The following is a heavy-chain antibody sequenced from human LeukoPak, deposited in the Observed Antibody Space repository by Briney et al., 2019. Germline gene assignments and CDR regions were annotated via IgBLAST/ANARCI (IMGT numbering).Heavy chain of an antibody. CDR3: ARGGGLELGYDSSGYSIDY. Sequence: PGGSLRLSCAASGFTVSSNYMSWVRRAPGKGLEWVSVIYSGGSTYYADSVKGRFTISRDNSKNTLYLQMNSLRAEDTAVYYCARGGGLELGYDSSGYSIDYWGQGTLVTVSS. J-gene: IGHJ4*02. CDR2: IYSGGST. D-gene: IGHD3-22*01. V-gene: IGHV3-53*01. CDR1: GFTVSSNY.